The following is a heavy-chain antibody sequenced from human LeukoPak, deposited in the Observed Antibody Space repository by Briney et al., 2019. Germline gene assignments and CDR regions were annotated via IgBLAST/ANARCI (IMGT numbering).Heavy chain of an antibody. CDR1: GFTFSSYA. CDR3: AKDEKA. CDR2: IGASGVNT. V-gene: IGHV3-23*01. J-gene: IGHJ4*02. Sequence: GGSLRLSCAASGFTFSSYAMSWVRQAPGKGLEWVSVIGASGVNTYYADSVKGRFTISRDNSKNTLYVQMNNLRTEDTAVYYCAKDEKAWGQGTLVTVSS.